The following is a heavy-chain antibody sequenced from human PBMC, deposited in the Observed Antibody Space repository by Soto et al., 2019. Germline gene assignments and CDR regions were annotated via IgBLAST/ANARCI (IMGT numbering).Heavy chain of an antibody. CDR2: IYPGDSDT. CDR1: GYGFTRDC. D-gene: IGHD3-9*01. Sequence: SGYGFTRDCSGWVGQVRGKGLERMGSIYPGDSDTGYSRACHGEVSVSADKSISTAYLQWSSLKASDTAMYYCARGDILTGYYWRSMEPKFDPWGQGTLVTVSS. CDR3: ARGDILTGYYWRSMEPKFDP. J-gene: IGHJ5*02. V-gene: IGHV5-51*01.